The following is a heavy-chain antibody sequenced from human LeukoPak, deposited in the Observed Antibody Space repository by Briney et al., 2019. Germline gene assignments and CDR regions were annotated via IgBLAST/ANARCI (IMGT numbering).Heavy chain of an antibody. J-gene: IGHJ4*02. CDR1: GGSFSGYY. V-gene: IGHV4-34*01. D-gene: IGHD5-24*01. Sequence: SETLSLTCAVYGGSFSGYYWSWIRQPPGKGLEWIGEINHSGSTNYNPALKSRVTISVARSKNQFSLKLSSVTAADTAVYYCARAQGRWLQLRFFDYWGQGTLVTVSS. CDR2: INHSGST. CDR3: ARAQGRWLQLRFFDY.